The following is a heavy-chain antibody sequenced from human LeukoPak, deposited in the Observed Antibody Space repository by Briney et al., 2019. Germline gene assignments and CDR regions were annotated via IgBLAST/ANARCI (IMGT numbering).Heavy chain of an antibody. J-gene: IGHJ4*02. CDR2: ISSSSSTI. V-gene: IGHV3-48*01. D-gene: IGHD3-22*01. CDR1: GFTFSSYS. CDR3: ANYDSSGYYYALLDY. Sequence: PGGSLRLSCAASGFTFSSYSMNWVRQAPGKGLEWVSYISSSSSTIYYADSVKGRFTISRDNSKNTLYLQMNSLRAEDTAVYYCANYDSSGYYYALLDYWGQGTLVTVSS.